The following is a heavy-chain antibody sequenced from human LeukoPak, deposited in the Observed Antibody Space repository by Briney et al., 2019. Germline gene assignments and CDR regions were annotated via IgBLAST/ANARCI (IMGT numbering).Heavy chain of an antibody. CDR3: ARCMSELDYGDYAYYYHMDV. CDR1: GDSLTSGSRY. D-gene: IGHD4-17*01. V-gene: IGHV4-61*09. CDR2: FYSSTRT. J-gene: IGHJ6*04. Sequence: SETLSLTCTVSGDSLTSGSRYWRWIRQPAGKGLEWIGHFYSSTRTTYNPSLESRVTISGDTAKNQFSLKLDSVTAADTAVYFCARCMSELDYGDYAYYYHMDVWGKGTTVTVSS.